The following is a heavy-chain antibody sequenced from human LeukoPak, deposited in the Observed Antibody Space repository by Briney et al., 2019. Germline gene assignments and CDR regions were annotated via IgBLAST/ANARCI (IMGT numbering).Heavy chain of an antibody. CDR3: ARQSVRGVTYFDY. J-gene: IGHJ4*02. D-gene: IGHD3-10*01. Sequence: ASVKVSCKASGYTFTNYYMHWVRQAPGQGLEWMGWINPNSGGTNYAQKFQGRVTMTRDTSVSTAYMELSRLRSDDTAVYYCARQSVRGVTYFDYWGQGTLVTVSS. V-gene: IGHV1-2*02. CDR2: INPNSGGT. CDR1: GYTFTNYY.